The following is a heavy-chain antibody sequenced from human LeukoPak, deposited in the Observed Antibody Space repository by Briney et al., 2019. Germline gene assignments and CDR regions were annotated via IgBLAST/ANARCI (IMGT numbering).Heavy chain of an antibody. D-gene: IGHD5-18*01. CDR2: IYYSGST. CDR1: GGSISSGDYY. V-gene: IGHV4-30-4*08. Sequence: SETLSLTCTVSGGSISSGDYYWSWIRQPPGKGLEWIGYIYYSGSTYYNPSLKGRVTISVDTSKNQFSLKLSSVTAADTAVYYCARATANSYGYRAAAGHLVYWGQGTLVTVSS. J-gene: IGHJ4*02. CDR3: ARATANSYGYRAAAGHLVY.